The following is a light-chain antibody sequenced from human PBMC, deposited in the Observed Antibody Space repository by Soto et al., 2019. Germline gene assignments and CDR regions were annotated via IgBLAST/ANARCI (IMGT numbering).Light chain of an antibody. J-gene: IGLJ1*01. CDR3: AAWDDRLYV. Sequence: QSVLTQPPSAAGAPGQTVTISCSGSSPNIGSHTVDCYQHLPGTAPKLLIYSNTQRPLGVPVRFSRSKSGTSASLAISGLQSEDEAEYYCAAWDDRLYVFGTGTKVTVL. CDR1: SPNIGSHT. V-gene: IGLV1-44*01. CDR2: SNT.